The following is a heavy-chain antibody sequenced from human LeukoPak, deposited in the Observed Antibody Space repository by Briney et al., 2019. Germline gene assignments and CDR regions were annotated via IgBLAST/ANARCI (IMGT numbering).Heavy chain of an antibody. D-gene: IGHD3-3*01. CDR2: IYYSGST. Sequence: SPSETLSLTCTVSGGSISSYYWSWIRQPPGKGLEWIGYIYYSGSTNYNPSLKSRVTISVDTSKNQFSLKLSSVTAADTAVYYCARGNDFWSGYEDYWGQGTLVTVSS. CDR3: ARGNDFWSGYEDY. CDR1: GGSISSYY. V-gene: IGHV4-59*08. J-gene: IGHJ4*02.